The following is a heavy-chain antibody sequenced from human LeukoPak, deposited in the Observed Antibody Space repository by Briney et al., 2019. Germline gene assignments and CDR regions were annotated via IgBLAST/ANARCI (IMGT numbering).Heavy chain of an antibody. CDR1: GFSFSTYW. CDR3: ARLGGTYYNPYFDY. CDR2: IKQDGSEK. D-gene: IGHD1-26*01. V-gene: IGHV3-7*01. Sequence: PGGSLRLSCAASGFSFSTYWMSWVRQAPGKGLEWVANIKQDGSEKYYVDSVKGRFTISRGNANNSLYLQMNSLRAEDTAVYYCARLGGTYYNPYFDYCGQGILVTVSS. J-gene: IGHJ4*02.